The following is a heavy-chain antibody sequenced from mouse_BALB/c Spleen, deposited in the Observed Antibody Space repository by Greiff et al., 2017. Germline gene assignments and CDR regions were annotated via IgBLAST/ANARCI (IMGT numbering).Heavy chain of an antibody. CDR1: GYAFSSYW. Sequence: VMLVESGAELVRPGSSVKISCKASGYAFSSYWMNWVKQRPGQGLEWIGQIYPGDGDTNYNGKFKGKATLTADKSSSTAYMELSSLTSEDSAVYYCARRGLRYFDVWGAGTTVTVSS. CDR3: ARRGLRYFDV. V-gene: IGHV1-80*01. D-gene: IGHD2-4*01. CDR2: IYPGDGDT. J-gene: IGHJ1*01.